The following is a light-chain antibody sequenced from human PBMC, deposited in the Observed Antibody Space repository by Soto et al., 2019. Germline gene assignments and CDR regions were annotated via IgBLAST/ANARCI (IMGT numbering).Light chain of an antibody. CDR3: QTWGSGIHYV. Sequence: QLVLTQSPSASASLGASVKLTCTLSSGHSSYAIAWHQQRPEKGPRYLMKLNSDGSHSKGDGIPDRFSGSSSGAERYLTISSLQSEDEPDYYCQTWGSGIHYVFGTGTKLTVL. J-gene: IGLJ1*01. CDR2: LNSDGSH. CDR1: SGHSSYA. V-gene: IGLV4-69*01.